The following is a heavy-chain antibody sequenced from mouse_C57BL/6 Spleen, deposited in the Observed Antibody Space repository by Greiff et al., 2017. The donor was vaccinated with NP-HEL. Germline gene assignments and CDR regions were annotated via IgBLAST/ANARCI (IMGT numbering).Heavy chain of an antibody. CDR2: IYPGDGDT. Sequence: QVQLKESGAELVKPGASVKISCKASGYAFSSYWMNWVKQRPGKGLEWIGQIYPGDGDTNYNGKFKGKATLTADKSSSTAYMQLSSLTSEDSAVYVCARRQGSNYFDYWGQGTTLTVSS. V-gene: IGHV1-80*01. CDR1: GYAFSSYW. CDR3: ARRQGSNYFDY. J-gene: IGHJ2*01. D-gene: IGHD1-1*01.